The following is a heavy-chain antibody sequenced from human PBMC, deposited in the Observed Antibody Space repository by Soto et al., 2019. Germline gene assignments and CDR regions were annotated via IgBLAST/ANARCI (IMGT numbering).Heavy chain of an antibody. Sequence: EVQLVESGGGLVQPGGSLRLSCAASGFTFSSHGMHWVRQVPGKGLVWVSRINSDGSTTTYADSVKGRFTISRDNAKNTLYLQMNSLRAEDTAVYSCARGQEGGSYFLAFDIWGQGTMVTVSS. J-gene: IGHJ3*02. D-gene: IGHD1-26*01. V-gene: IGHV3-74*01. CDR1: GFTFSSHG. CDR3: ARGQEGGSYFLAFDI. CDR2: INSDGSTT.